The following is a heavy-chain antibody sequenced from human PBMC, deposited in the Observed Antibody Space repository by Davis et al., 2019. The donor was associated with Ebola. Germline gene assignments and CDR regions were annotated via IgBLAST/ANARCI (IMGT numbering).Heavy chain of an antibody. CDR2: ISAYNGNT. Sequence: ASVKVSCKASGYTFTSYGISWVRQAPGQGLEWMGWISAYNGNTNYAQKLQGRVTMTTDTSTSTAYMELSSLRSEDTAVYYCARGPGTGYSSSWYWYYYYGMDVWGQGTTVTVSS. CDR1: GYTFTSYG. CDR3: ARGPGTGYSSSWYWYYYYGMDV. D-gene: IGHD6-13*01. V-gene: IGHV1-18*01. J-gene: IGHJ6*02.